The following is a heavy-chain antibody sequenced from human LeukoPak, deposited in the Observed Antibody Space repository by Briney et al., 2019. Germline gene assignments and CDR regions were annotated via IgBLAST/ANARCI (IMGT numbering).Heavy chain of an antibody. CDR3: ARADYYGSGSSFDY. CDR2: IWYDGSNK. J-gene: IGHJ4*02. D-gene: IGHD3-10*01. CDR1: GFTFSSYG. V-gene: IGHV3-30*19. Sequence: GGSLRLSCAASGFTFSSYGMHWVRQAPGKGLEWVAVIWYDGSNKYYADSVKGRITISRGNSKNTLYLQMNSLRAEDTAVYYCARADYYGSGSSFDYWGQGTLVTVSS.